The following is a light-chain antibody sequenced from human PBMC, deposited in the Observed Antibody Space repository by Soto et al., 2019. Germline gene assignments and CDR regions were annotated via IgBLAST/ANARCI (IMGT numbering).Light chain of an antibody. J-gene: IGKJ1*01. CDR1: QSVLYSSNNKNY. V-gene: IGKV4-1*01. Sequence: DIVMTQSPDSLAVSLGERATINCKSSQSVLYSSNNKNYLAWYQQKPGQPPKLLIYWASTRESGVPDRFGGSGSGTDFTLTISSLQAEDVADYYCQQYYSTPWTFGQGTKVEIK. CDR2: WAS. CDR3: QQYYSTPWT.